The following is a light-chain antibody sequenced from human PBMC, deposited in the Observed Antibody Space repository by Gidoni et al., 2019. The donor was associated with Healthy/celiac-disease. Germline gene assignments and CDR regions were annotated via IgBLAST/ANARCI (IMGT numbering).Light chain of an antibody. J-gene: IGKJ3*01. CDR1: QGISSY. CDR2: AAS. CDR3: QQLNSYPLFT. Sequence: IHLTQSPSFLSASVGDRVTITCRASQGISSYLAWYQQKPGKAPKLLIYAASTLQSGVPSRFSGSGSGTEFTLTISSLQPEDFATYYCQQLNSYPLFTFGPGTKVDIK. V-gene: IGKV1-9*01.